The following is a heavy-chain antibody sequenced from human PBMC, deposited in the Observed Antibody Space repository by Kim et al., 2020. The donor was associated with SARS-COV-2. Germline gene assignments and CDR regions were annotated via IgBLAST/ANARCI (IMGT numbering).Heavy chain of an antibody. J-gene: IGHJ4*02. Sequence: GGSLRLSCAASGFTVSSNYMSWVRQAPGKGPEWVSVIYSGGSTYYADSVKGRFTISRDNSKNTLYLQMNSLRAEDTAVYYCARAGGWLDFVYWGQGTLVTVSS. D-gene: IGHD6-19*01. CDR3: ARAGGWLDFVY. CDR1: GFTVSSNY. V-gene: IGHV3-66*01. CDR2: IYSGGST.